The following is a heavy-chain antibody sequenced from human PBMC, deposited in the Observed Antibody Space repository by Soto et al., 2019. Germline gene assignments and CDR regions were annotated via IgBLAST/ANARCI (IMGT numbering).Heavy chain of an antibody. CDR1: GGTFSSYA. Sequence: ASVKVSCKASGGTFSSYAISWVRQAPGQGLEWMGGIIPIFGTANYAQKFQGRVTITADESTSTAYMELSSLRSEDTAVYYCAKVEAYYDFCSGPTQNTGMD. V-gene: IGHV1-69*13. J-gene: IGHJ6*01. CDR2: IIPIFGTA. D-gene: IGHD3-3*01. CDR3: AKVEAYYDFCSGPTQNTGMD.